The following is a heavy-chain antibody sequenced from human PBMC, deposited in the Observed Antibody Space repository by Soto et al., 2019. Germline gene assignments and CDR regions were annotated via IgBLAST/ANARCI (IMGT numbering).Heavy chain of an antibody. Sequence: SVKVSCKASGGTFSSYAISWVRQAPGQGLEWMGGIIHIFGTANYAQKFQGRVTITADESTSTAYMELSSLRSEDTAVYYCAREVVVVPAALGGAARPDWNYYYGMDVWGQGTTVTVSS. CDR3: AREVVVVPAALGGAARPDWNYYYGMDV. CDR1: GGTFSSYA. V-gene: IGHV1-69*13. CDR2: IIHIFGTA. J-gene: IGHJ6*02. D-gene: IGHD2-2*01.